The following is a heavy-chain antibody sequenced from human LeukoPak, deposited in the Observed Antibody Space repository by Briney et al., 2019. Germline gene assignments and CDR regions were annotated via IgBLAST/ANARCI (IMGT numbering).Heavy chain of an antibody. CDR1: GGAISSGDYY. J-gene: IGHJ6*04. CDR3: ARALTGGSGTYYYYYGMDV. D-gene: IGHD3-10*01. V-gene: IGHV4-30-4*01. CDR2: IYYSGST. Sequence: PSETRCLTCTVSGGAISSGDYYWSWIRQPPGKGLEWIGYIYYSGSTYYNPSLKSRVTISVDTSKNQFSLKLSSVTAADTAVYYCARALTGGSGTYYYYYGMDVWGKGTTVTVSS.